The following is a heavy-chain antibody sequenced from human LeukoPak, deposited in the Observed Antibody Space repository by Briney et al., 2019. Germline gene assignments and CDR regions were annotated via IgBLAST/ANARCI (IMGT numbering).Heavy chain of an antibody. CDR1: GYTFTSYD. CDR2: MNPNSGNT. CDR3: AITYDFWSGYLGVPPSGLDP. V-gene: IGHV1-8*03. J-gene: IGHJ5*02. Sequence: ASVKVSCKASGYTFTSYDINWVRQATGQGLEWMGRMNPNSGNTGYAQKFQGRVTITRNTSISTAYMELSSLRSEDTAVYYCAITYDFWSGYLGVPPSGLDPWGQGTLVTVSS. D-gene: IGHD3-3*01.